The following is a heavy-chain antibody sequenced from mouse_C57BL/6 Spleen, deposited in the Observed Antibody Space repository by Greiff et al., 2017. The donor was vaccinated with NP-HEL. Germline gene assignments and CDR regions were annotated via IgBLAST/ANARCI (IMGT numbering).Heavy chain of an antibody. D-gene: IGHD2-5*01. CDR3: AKGPSYYSNPFAY. J-gene: IGHJ3*01. CDR1: GFTFSDYG. V-gene: IGHV5-17*01. CDR2: ISSGSSTI. Sequence: EVMLVESGGGLVKPGGSLKLSCAASGFTFSDYGMHWVRQAPEKGLEWVAYISSGSSTIYYADTVKGRFTISRDNAKNTLFLQMTSLRSEDTAMYYCAKGPSYYSNPFAYWGQGTLVTVSA.